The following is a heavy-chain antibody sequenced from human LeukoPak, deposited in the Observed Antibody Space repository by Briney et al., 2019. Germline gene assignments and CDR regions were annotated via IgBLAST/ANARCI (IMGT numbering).Heavy chain of an antibody. V-gene: IGHV3-74*01. D-gene: IGHD6-6*01. Sequence: GGSLRLPCAASGFTFSSYWMHWVRQAPGKGLVWVSRISTDGSSTNSADSVKGRLTISRDNAKNTLYLQMNSLRAEDTAVYYCVREYSSSSGRAFDIWGQGTKVTVSP. CDR1: GFTFSSYW. CDR3: VREYSSSSGRAFDI. CDR2: ISTDGSST. J-gene: IGHJ3*02.